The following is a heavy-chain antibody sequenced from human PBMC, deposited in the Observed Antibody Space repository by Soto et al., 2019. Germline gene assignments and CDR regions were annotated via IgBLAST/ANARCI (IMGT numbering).Heavy chain of an antibody. CDR2: IYHSGGT. D-gene: IGHD3-22*01. J-gene: IGHJ4*02. CDR3: ARDSRRGYYLDY. Sequence: QLQLQESGSGLVKPSQTLSLTCAVSGDSISSGGYSWNWIRQPPGKGLEWIGYIYHSGGTDYNPSLKSRVTITVDSSNTQFSLKLSSVTAADTAVYYCARDSRRGYYLDYWGQGTLVTVSS. V-gene: IGHV4-30-2*01. CDR1: GDSISSGGYS.